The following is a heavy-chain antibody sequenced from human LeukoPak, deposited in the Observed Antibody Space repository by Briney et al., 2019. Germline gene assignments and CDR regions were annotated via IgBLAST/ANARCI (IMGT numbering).Heavy chain of an antibody. J-gene: IGHJ5*02. D-gene: IGHD5-24*01. Sequence: SETLSLTCAVYGGSFSGYYWSWIRQPPGKGLEWIGSIYYSGSTYYNPSLKSRVTISVDTSKNQFSLKLSSVTAADTAVYYCARGRDGRNKNWFDPWGRGTLVTVSS. V-gene: IGHV4-34*01. CDR1: GGSFSGYY. CDR3: ARGRDGRNKNWFDP. CDR2: IYYSGST.